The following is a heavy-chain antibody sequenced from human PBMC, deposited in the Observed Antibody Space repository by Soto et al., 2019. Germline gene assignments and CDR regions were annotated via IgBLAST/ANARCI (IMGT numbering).Heavy chain of an antibody. CDR2: TYYKSKWNN. Sequence: SQTLSLTCAISGDSVSSNSAAWNWIRQSPSRGLEWLGRTYYKSKWNNDYALSVKSRITINPDTSKNQFSLHLYSVTPEDTAVYYCAREVPYDVSRDSYLDYWGKGALVTVAS. D-gene: IGHD3-16*01. CDR3: AREVPYDVSRDSYLDY. CDR1: GDSVSSNSAA. J-gene: IGHJ4*02. V-gene: IGHV6-1*01.